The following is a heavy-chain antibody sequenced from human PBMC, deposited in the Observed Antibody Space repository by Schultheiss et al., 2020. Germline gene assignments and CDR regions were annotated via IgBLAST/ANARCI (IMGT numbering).Heavy chain of an antibody. CDR1: GGSISSSSYY. CDR2: IYYSGST. V-gene: IGHV4-39*01. J-gene: IGHJ4*02. CDR3: VHSGYSYGF. Sequence: SQTLSLTCTVSGGSISSSSYYWGWIRQPPGKGLEWIGSIYYSGSTYYNPSLKSRVTISVDTSKNQFSLKLSSVTAADTAVYYCVHSGYSYGFWGQGTLVTVSS. D-gene: IGHD5-18*01.